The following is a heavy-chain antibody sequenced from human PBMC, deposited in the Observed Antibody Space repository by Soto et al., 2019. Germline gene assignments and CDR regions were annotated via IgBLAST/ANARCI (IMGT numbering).Heavy chain of an antibody. V-gene: IGHV4-59*06. CDR3: ASSVYYYDSSGYFPDAFDI. D-gene: IGHD3-22*01. J-gene: IGHJ3*02. Sequence: SETLSLTCTVSGGSISSYYWSWIRQHPGKGLEWIGYIYYSGSTYYNPSLKSRVTISVDTSKNQFSLKLSSVTAADTAVYYCASSVYYYDSSGYFPDAFDIWGQGTMATVSS. CDR2: IYYSGST. CDR1: GGSISSYY.